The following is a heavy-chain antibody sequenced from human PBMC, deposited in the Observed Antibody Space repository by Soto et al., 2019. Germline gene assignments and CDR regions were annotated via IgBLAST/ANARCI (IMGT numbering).Heavy chain of an antibody. Sequence: GASVKVSCKASGYTFTSYGISWVRQAPGQGLEGMGWISAYNGNTNFAQKLQGRVTMTTDASTSTAYMELRSLRSDDTAVYYCARDYDDILTGYELDYWGQGTLVTVSS. CDR1: GYTFTSYG. J-gene: IGHJ4*02. CDR3: ARDYDDILTGYELDY. D-gene: IGHD3-9*01. CDR2: ISAYNGNT. V-gene: IGHV1-18*01.